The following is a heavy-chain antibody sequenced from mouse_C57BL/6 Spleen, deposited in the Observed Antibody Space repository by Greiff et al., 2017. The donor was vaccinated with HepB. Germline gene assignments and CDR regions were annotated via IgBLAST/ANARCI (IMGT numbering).Heavy chain of an antibody. J-gene: IGHJ3*01. CDR1: GYTFTSYT. CDR2: INPSSGYT. V-gene: IGHV1-4*01. Sequence: QVQLKQSGAELARPGASVKMSCKASGYTFTSYTMHWVKQRPGQGLEWIGYINPSSGYTKYNQKFKDKATLTADKSSSTAYMQLSSLTSEDSAVYYCARRLLTTVAPAWFAYWGQGTLVTVSA. D-gene: IGHD1-1*01. CDR3: ARRLLTTVAPAWFAY.